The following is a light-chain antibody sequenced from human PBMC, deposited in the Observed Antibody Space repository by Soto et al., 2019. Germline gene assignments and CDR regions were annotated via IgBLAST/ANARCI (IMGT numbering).Light chain of an antibody. J-gene: IGKJ2*01. V-gene: IGKV3-20*01. CDR3: QQYGTLPPRYT. Sequence: LVLTQSPGTLSLSPGERATLSCRASQRMSSNYLAWYQQKPGQAPRLLIYGTSSRATGIPDRFSGSGSGTDFTLTISRLESEDSAVYYCQQYGTLPPRYTFGQGTKLEIK. CDR2: GTS. CDR1: QRMSSNY.